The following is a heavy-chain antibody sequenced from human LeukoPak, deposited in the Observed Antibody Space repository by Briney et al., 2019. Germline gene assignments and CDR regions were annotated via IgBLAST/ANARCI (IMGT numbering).Heavy chain of an antibody. CDR3: ARDLGSSWFFDY. CDR1: GFTFRSYA. V-gene: IGHV3-30-3*01. CDR2: LSYDGSNK. Sequence: RALRLSCASSGFTFRSYAMHGARQAPGKGLEWVAVLSYDGSNKYCTDSVKGRFTISKDNSKNTLYLQMHSLRAEDTAVYYCARDLGSSWFFDYWGQGTLVTVSS. D-gene: IGHD2-15*01. J-gene: IGHJ4*02.